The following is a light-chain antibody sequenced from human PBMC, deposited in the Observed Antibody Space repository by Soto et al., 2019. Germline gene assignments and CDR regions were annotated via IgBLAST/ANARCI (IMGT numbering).Light chain of an antibody. CDR3: SSYTDFNLDV. V-gene: IGLV2-14*03. J-gene: IGLJ7*01. CDR2: DVS. Sequence: QSVLTQPASVSGSPGQSISISCTGTSSDVGGYNYVSWYQHQPGKAPKLVIFDVSGRPSGISNRFSGSKSGNTASLTISGLRPEDEADYYCSSYTDFNLDVFGTGTQLTVL. CDR1: SSDVGGYNY.